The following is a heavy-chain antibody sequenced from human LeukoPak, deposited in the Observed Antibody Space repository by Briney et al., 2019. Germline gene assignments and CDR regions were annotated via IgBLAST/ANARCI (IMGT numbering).Heavy chain of an antibody. CDR1: GFTFSDYY. CDR3: ASQIPYCSSTSCYEAYYGMDV. J-gene: IGHJ6*02. CDR2: ISSSGSTI. Sequence: PGGSLRLSCAASGFTFSDYYMSWIRQAPGKGLEWVSYISSSGSTIYYADSVKGRFTISRDNAKNPLYLQMNSMRAEDTAVYYCASQIPYCSSTSCYEAYYGMDVWGQGTTVTVSS. D-gene: IGHD2-2*01. V-gene: IGHV3-11*01.